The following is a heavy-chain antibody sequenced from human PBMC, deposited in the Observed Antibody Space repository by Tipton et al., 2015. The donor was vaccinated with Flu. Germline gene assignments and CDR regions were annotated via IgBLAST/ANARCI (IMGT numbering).Heavy chain of an antibody. D-gene: IGHD3-10*01. CDR2: TYTSGST. CDR1: GGSISSYY. J-gene: IGHJ4*02. Sequence: TLSLTCTVSGGSISSYYWTWIRQPAGKGLEWIGRTYTSGSTKYNPSLKSRVTMSVDTSKNHFSLKLSSVTAADTAMYYCARGSGSGTFMIFDLWGQGTLVTVSS. CDR3: ARGSGSGTFMIFDL. V-gene: IGHV4-4*07.